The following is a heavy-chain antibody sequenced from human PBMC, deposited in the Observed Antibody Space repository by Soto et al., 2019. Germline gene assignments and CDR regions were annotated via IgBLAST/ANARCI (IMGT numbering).Heavy chain of an antibody. V-gene: IGHV4-38-2*01. CDR3: ARTTIAAAGTPFDY. CDR1: GYSISSGYY. Sequence: PSETLSLTCAVSGYSISSGYYCGWIRQPPGKGLEWIGSIYHSGSTYYNPSLKSRVTISVDTSKNQFSLKLSSVSAADTAVYYCARTTIAAAGTPFDYWGQGTLVTVSS. J-gene: IGHJ4*02. CDR2: IYHSGST. D-gene: IGHD6-13*01.